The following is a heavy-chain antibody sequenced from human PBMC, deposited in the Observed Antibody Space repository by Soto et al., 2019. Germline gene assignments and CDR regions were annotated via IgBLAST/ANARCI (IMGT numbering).Heavy chain of an antibody. V-gene: IGHV4-39*01. J-gene: IGHJ4*02. CDR3: AQNLPRTGRFDY. CDR1: GASITSTTYF. Sequence: ASETLSLTCTLSGASITSTTYFWAWIRQPPGKGLEWVGSIYYSGNTHYNPSLKSRVTISVDGSKNQFSLQMTSVTAADSSASYCAQNLPRTGRFDYWGQGTLVTVSS. CDR2: IYYSGNT.